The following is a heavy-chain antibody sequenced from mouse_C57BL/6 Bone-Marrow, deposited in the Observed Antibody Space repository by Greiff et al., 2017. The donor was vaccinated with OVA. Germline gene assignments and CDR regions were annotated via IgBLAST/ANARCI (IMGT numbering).Heavy chain of an antibody. Sequence: EVKLMESGGGLVQPGGSLKLSCAASGFTFSDYYMYWVRQTPEKRLEWVAYISTGGGSTYYPDTVKGRFTISRDNAKNTLYLQMSRLKSEDTAMYYCARHGYDGSSYQAWFAYWGQGTLVTVSA. D-gene: IGHD1-1*01. CDR1: GFTFSDYY. V-gene: IGHV5-12*01. J-gene: IGHJ3*01. CDR2: ISTGGGST. CDR3: ARHGYDGSSYQAWFAY.